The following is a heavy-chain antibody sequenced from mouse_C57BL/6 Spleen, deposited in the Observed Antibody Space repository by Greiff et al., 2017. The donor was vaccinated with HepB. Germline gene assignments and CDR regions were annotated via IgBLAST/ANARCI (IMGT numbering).Heavy chain of an antibody. Sequence: VQLQESGPGLVQPSQSLSITCTVSGFSLTSYGVHWVRQSPGKGLEWLGVIWRGGSTDYNAAFMSRLSITKDNSKSQVFFKMNSLQADDTAIYYCAKTRVTTVVGYYAMDYWGQGTSVTVSS. CDR1: GFSLTSYG. CDR3: AKTRVTTVVGYYAMDY. D-gene: IGHD1-1*01. V-gene: IGHV2-5*01. CDR2: IWRGGST. J-gene: IGHJ4*01.